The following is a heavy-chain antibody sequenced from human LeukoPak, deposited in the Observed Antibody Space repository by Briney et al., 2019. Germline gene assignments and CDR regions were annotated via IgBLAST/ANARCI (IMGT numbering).Heavy chain of an antibody. CDR1: GFTFSSYE. Sequence: PGGSLRLSCAASGFTFSSYEMNWVRQAPGKGLEGVSYISSIGSTIYYADAVKGRFTISRDNAKNSLYLQMNSLRAEDTAVYYCASMTTVTITFHNFDYWGQGTLVTVSS. J-gene: IGHJ4*02. V-gene: IGHV3-48*03. D-gene: IGHD4-17*01. CDR3: ASMTTVTITFHNFDY. CDR2: ISSIGSTI.